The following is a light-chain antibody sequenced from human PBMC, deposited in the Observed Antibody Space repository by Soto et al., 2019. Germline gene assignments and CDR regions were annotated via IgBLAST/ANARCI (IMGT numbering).Light chain of an antibody. J-gene: IGLJ1*01. Sequence: QSVLTQPACGSGSPGQSITISCSGTTSDVGGYNLVSWYQQHTAKAPKPLIYEGTQRPSGVSSRFSGSKSGNTASLTISGLQAEDVADYYCSSYASSSSSVFVT. CDR1: TSDVGGYNL. CDR3: SSYASSSSSV. V-gene: IGLV2-23*01. CDR2: EGT.